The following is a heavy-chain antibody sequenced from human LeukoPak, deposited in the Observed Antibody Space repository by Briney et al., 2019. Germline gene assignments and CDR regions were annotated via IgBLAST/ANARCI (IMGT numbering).Heavy chain of an antibody. V-gene: IGHV3-74*01. CDR1: GFTFSTYA. D-gene: IGHD6-13*01. J-gene: IGHJ4*02. Sequence: GGSLRLSCAASGFTFSTYAMGWVRQAPGKGLVWVSRINSDGSSTSYADSVKGRFTISRDNAKNTLYLQMNSLRAEDTAVYYCARDSSSSWYQDWGQGTLVTVSS. CDR2: INSDGSST. CDR3: ARDSSSSWYQD.